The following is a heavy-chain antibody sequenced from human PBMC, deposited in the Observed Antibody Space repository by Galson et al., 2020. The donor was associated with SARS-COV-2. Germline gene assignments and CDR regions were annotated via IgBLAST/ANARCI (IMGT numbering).Heavy chain of an antibody. CDR2: VIHSGNT. CDR1: GGSFSGYY. V-gene: IGHV4-34*01. D-gene: IGHD3-3*01. J-gene: IGHJ6*03. Sequence: SETLSLTCAVYGGSFSGYYWSWIRQPPGKGLEWIGEVIHSGNTYYNPSLKSRATISADTSKNQFSLILKSVTAADTAVYYCARGVKGVAIFYYYSSMDVWGKGTTVTVSS. CDR3: ARGVKGVAIFYYYSSMDV.